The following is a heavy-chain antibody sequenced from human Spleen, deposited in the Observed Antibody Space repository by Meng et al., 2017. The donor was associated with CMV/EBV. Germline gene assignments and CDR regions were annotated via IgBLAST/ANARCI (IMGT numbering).Heavy chain of an antibody. CDR1: GGTFSSYA. Sequence: SVKVSCKASGGTFSSYAISWVRQAPGQGLEWMGGIIPIFGTANYAQKFQGRVTITTDESTSTAYMELSSLRSEDTAVYYCARPADYCSSTSCYTYGMDVWGQGTTVTVSS. CDR2: IIPIFGTA. D-gene: IGHD2-2*02. J-gene: IGHJ6*02. V-gene: IGHV1-69*05. CDR3: ARPADYCSSTSCYTYGMDV.